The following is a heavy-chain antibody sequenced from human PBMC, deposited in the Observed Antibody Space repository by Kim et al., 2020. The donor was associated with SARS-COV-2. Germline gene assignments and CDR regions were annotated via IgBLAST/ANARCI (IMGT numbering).Heavy chain of an antibody. CDR3: ARGNWNYPY. Sequence: GSTNSNPSLKSRVTISVDPSKNQFSLKLSSVTAADTAVYYCARGNWNYPYWGQGTLVTVSS. V-gene: IGHV4-34*01. D-gene: IGHD1-7*01. J-gene: IGHJ4*02. CDR2: GST.